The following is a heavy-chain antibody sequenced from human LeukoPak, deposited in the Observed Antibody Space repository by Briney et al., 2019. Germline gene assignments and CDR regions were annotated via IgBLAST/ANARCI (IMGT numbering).Heavy chain of an antibody. D-gene: IGHD3-9*01. V-gene: IGHV3-48*01. CDR1: GFTFSSYS. J-gene: IGHJ4*02. CDR2: ISSSSSTI. CDR3: ARDRTDGYYDILTGPVSDEIDY. Sequence: PGGSLRLSCAASGFTFSSYSMNWVRQAPGKGLEWVSYISSSSSTIYYADSVKGRFTISRDNAKNSLYLQMNSLRAEDTGVYYCARDRTDGYYDILTGPVSDEIDYWGQGALVTVSS.